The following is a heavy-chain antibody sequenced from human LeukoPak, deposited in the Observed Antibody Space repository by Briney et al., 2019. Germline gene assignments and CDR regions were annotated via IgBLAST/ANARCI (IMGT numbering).Heavy chain of an antibody. CDR1: GDSISSGSYY. CDR2: IYYSGST. Sequence: SQTLSLTCTVSGDSISSGSYYWSWIRQPPGKGLEWIGYIYYSGSTNYNPSLKSRVTISVDTSKNQFPLKLSSVTAADTAVYYCARDLARGDGYNFVYWGQGTLVTVSS. J-gene: IGHJ4*02. V-gene: IGHV4-61*01. CDR3: ARDLARGDGYNFVY. D-gene: IGHD5-24*01.